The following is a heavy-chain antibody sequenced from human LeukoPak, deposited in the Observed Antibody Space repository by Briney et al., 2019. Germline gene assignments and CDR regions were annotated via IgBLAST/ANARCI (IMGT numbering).Heavy chain of an antibody. CDR1: NDSISPLY. Sequence: PSETLSLTCTVSNDSISPLYWGWIRQPPGKGLEWIGYIYSGGPTNSNPSLKSRVTISVDTSKNQFSLKLSSVTAADTAVYYCAGSVPAPKEFAHWGQGTLVTVSS. CDR2: IYSGGPT. J-gene: IGHJ4*02. D-gene: IGHD1-1*01. V-gene: IGHV4-4*09. CDR3: AGSVPAPKEFAH.